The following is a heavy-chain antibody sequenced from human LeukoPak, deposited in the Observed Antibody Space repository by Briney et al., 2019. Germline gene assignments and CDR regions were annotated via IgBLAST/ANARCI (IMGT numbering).Heavy chain of an antibody. CDR3: ARGSCSSTSCYTPRYYYYYMDV. J-gene: IGHJ6*03. CDR2: ISSSSSYI. V-gene: IGHV3-21*01. Sequence: PGGSLRLSCAASGFTFSSYSMNWVRQAPGKGLEWVSSISSSSSYIYYADSVKGRFTISRDNAKNSLYLQMNSLRAEDTAVYYCARGSCSSTSCYTPRYYYYYMDVWGKGTTVTVSS. D-gene: IGHD2-2*02. CDR1: GFTFSSYS.